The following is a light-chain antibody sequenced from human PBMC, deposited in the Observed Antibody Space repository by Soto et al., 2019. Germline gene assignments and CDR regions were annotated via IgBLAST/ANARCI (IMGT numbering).Light chain of an antibody. Sequence: EFVLTQSPATLSLSPGERATLSCRASQSVSSYLAWYQQKPGQAPRLLIYDASNRATGIPARFSGSGSGTDFTLTISSLEPEDFAVYYCQQRSNWRTFGQGTKVDI. V-gene: IGKV3-11*01. CDR1: QSVSSY. J-gene: IGKJ1*01. CDR3: QQRSNWRT. CDR2: DAS.